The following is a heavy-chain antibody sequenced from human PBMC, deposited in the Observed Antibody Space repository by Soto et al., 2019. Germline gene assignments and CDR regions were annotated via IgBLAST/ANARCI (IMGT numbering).Heavy chain of an antibody. Sequence: QVQLVQSGAEVKRPGASVKVSCKASGYIFTNYGITWVRQAPGQGPEWMGWISGYNGNTNYAQKLRGRVTMTTDTSTSTAYRGLRSLRSDDTAVYYCARGGGDWNANFDYWGQGTLVTVSS. D-gene: IGHD1-1*01. CDR3: ARGGGDWNANFDY. CDR2: ISGYNGNT. J-gene: IGHJ4*02. V-gene: IGHV1-18*01. CDR1: GYIFTNYG.